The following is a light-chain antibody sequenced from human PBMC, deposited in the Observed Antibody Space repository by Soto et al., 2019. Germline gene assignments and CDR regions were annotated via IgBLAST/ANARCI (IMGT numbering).Light chain of an antibody. CDR3: ASYTSSRTGV. J-gene: IGLJ3*02. V-gene: IGLV2-14*01. CDR1: TSDIGAYNY. CDR2: EVS. Sequence: QSALTQPASVSGSPGQSITISCTGTTSDIGAYNYVSWYQHHPGKAPKLKIYEVSNRPSGVSQRVSASKSGNTASLTISGLQTEDEADYFCASYTSSRTGVFGGGTKLTVL.